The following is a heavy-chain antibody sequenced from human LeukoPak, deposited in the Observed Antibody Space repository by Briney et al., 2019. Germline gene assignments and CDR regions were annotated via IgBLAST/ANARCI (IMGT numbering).Heavy chain of an antibody. D-gene: IGHD4-17*01. Sequence: ASVKVSCKASGYTFTGYYMHWVRQAPGQGLEWLGWINPNSGGTNYPQNFQGRVIMTSDTSITTVYMELSRLRSDDTAVYYCARVSGAYASTFDHWGQGTLVTVSP. V-gene: IGHV1-2*02. CDR1: GYTFTGYY. CDR3: ARVSGAYASTFDH. CDR2: INPNSGGT. J-gene: IGHJ4*02.